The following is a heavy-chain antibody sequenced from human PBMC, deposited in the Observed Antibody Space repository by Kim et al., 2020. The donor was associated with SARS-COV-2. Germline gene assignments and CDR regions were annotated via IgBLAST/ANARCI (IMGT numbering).Heavy chain of an antibody. Sequence: GGSLRLSCAASGFTFSSYGMHWVRQAPGKGLEWVAVISYDGSNKYYADSVKGRFTISRDNSKNTLYLQMNSLRAEDTAVYYCAKLAKGITMVRGPLDYWGQGTLVTVSS. CDR1: GFTFSSYG. V-gene: IGHV3-30*18. CDR2: ISYDGSNK. D-gene: IGHD3-10*01. J-gene: IGHJ4*02. CDR3: AKLAKGITMVRGPLDY.